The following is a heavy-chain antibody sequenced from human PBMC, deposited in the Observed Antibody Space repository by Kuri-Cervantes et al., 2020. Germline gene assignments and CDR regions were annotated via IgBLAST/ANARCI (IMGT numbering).Heavy chain of an antibody. CDR2: IIPIFGTA. D-gene: IGHD1-7*01. Sequence: SVKVSCKASGGTFSSYAISWVRQAPGQGLEWMGGIIPIFGTANYAQKFQGRVTITADKSTSTAYMELSSLRSEDTAVYYCARAAGITGTTGWPHYYYYYYMDVWGKGTTVTVSS. CDR1: GGTFSSYA. CDR3: ARAAGITGTTGWPHYYYYYYMDV. J-gene: IGHJ6*03. V-gene: IGHV1-69*06.